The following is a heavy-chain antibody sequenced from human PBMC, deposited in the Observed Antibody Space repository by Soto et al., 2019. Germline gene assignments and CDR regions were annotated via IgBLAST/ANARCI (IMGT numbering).Heavy chain of an antibody. CDR2: TIPVFNTA. J-gene: IGHJ3*02. Sequence: QVQLEQSGAEVKKPGSSVKVSCKVSGGTLSDIGVAWLRQAPGHGLEWMGGTIPVFNTAKYAQKLQGRVTVTADKFTNIAYMDVSSLIYEDTAFYFCERGVYGSGNYYTGPSAFDIWGQGTMVIVSS. CDR3: ERGVYGSGNYYTGPSAFDI. CDR1: GGTLSDIG. D-gene: IGHD3-10*01. V-gene: IGHV1-69*06.